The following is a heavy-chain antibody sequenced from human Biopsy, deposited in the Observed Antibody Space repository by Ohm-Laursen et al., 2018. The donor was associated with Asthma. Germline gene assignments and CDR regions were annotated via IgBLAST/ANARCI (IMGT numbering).Heavy chain of an antibody. CDR3: AKDTGGRYDFWSGLSYNYYGMDV. D-gene: IGHD3-3*01. Sequence: SLRLSCSASGFTFSSYGMYWARQAPGKGLEWVAVISYDGSNKYYADSVEGRFTISRDNSKNTLYLQMNSLRAEDTAVYYCAKDTGGRYDFWSGLSYNYYGMDVWGQGTTVTVSS. V-gene: IGHV3-30*18. CDR2: ISYDGSNK. J-gene: IGHJ6*02. CDR1: GFTFSSYG.